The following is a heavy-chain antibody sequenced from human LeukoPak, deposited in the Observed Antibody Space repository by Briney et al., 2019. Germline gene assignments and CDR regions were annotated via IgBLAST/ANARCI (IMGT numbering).Heavy chain of an antibody. CDR1: GYSFISYW. Sequence: GESLKISCKGSGYSFISYWIGWVRQMPGKGLEWMGIIYPGDSDTKYSPSFQGQVTISADKSISTAYLQWSSLKASDTAIYYCARLPGIAVAGRSYYFDYWGQGTLVTVSS. CDR3: ARLPGIAVAGRSYYFDY. CDR2: IYPGDSDT. D-gene: IGHD6-19*01. J-gene: IGHJ4*02. V-gene: IGHV5-51*01.